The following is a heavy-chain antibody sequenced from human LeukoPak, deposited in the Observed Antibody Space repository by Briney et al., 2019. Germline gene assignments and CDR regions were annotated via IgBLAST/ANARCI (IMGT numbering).Heavy chain of an antibody. Sequence: GRSLRLSCAASGFTFDDYAMHWVRQAPGKGLEWVSGISWNSGSIGYADSVKGRFTISRDNAKNSLYLQMSSLRAEDTALYYCAKGGSDYYDSSGPVDYWGQGTLVTVSS. CDR1: GFTFDDYA. V-gene: IGHV3-9*01. J-gene: IGHJ4*02. D-gene: IGHD3-22*01. CDR3: AKGGSDYYDSSGPVDY. CDR2: ISWNSGSI.